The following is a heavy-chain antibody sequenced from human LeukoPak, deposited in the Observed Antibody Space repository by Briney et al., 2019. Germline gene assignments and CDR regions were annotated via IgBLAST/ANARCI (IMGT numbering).Heavy chain of an antibody. Sequence: GGSLRLSCAASGFTFSAYNMNWVRRTPGKGLEWVSSITTSSSYVFYADSVRGRFTISRDNAENSLYLQMNNLRAEDTAVYYCARDIYYYDSSGYYYPGGSDYWGQGTLVTVSS. D-gene: IGHD3-22*01. V-gene: IGHV3-21*01. J-gene: IGHJ4*02. CDR2: ITTSSSYV. CDR1: GFTFSAYN. CDR3: ARDIYYYDSSGYYYPGGSDY.